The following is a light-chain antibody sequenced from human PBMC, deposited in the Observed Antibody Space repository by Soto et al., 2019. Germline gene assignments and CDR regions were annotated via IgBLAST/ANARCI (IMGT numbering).Light chain of an antibody. CDR1: QSIIIW. CDR3: QHFNKWPLN. V-gene: IGKV1-5*03. J-gene: IGKJ4*01. CDR2: KAS. Sequence: DIQMTQSPSTLSASVGDIVTITSLSSQSIIIWLAWYQQKPGKATKLLIYKASSLESGVPSRFSGSGSGTEFTLTINSLKSEDFAVYYCQHFNKWPLNCGGGTKG.